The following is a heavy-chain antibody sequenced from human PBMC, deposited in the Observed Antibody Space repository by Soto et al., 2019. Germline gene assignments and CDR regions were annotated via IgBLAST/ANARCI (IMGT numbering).Heavy chain of an antibody. V-gene: IGHV3-33*01. J-gene: IGHJ6*02. CDR2: IWYDGSNK. CDR3: ARALAIVATIGSEGPADYFYYGMDV. CDR1: GFTFSSYG. Sequence: GGSLRLSCAASGFTFSSYGMHWVRQAPGKGLEWVAVIWYDGSNKYYADSVKGRFTISRDNSKNTLYLQMNSLRAEYTAVYACARALAIVATIGSEGPADYFYYGMDVWGQGTTVTVSS. D-gene: IGHD5-12*01.